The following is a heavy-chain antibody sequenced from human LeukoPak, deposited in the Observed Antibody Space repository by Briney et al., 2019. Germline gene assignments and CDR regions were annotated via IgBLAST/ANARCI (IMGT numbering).Heavy chain of an antibody. CDR1: GGSISSSSYY. CDR2: IYYSGST. V-gene: IGHV4-39*07. J-gene: IGHJ1*01. CDR3: ARDFSSAVSGYFQH. D-gene: IGHD3-22*01. Sequence: PSETLSLTCTVSGGSISSSSYYWGWIRQPPGKGLEWIGSIYYSGSTYYNPSLKSRVTISVDTSKNQFSLRLSSVTAADTAVYYCARDFSSAVSGYFQHWGQGTLVTVSS.